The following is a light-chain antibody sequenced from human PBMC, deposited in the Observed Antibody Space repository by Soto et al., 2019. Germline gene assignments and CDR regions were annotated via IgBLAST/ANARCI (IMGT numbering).Light chain of an antibody. V-gene: IGLV2-23*02. Sequence: QPVLPQPASVSGSPGQSITISCTGTSSDVGSYNLVSWYQQQPGKAPKLMIYEVSKRPSGVSSRFSGSKSGNTASLTISGLQAEDEAEYNCCAYAGSSTYVVFGGGTKVTVL. J-gene: IGLJ2*01. CDR2: EVS. CDR3: CAYAGSSTYVV. CDR1: SSDVGSYNL.